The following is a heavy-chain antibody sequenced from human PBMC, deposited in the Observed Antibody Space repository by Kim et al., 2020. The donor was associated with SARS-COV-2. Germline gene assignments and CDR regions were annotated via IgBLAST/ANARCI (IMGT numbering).Heavy chain of an antibody. CDR2: GYYYGSS. V-gene: IGHV4-59*08. Sequence: SETLSLTCTVSGGSISSSCCYWGWHPPRQGLELVWYGYYYGSSNYNPYPSLQSRVSVSTDKSKNQLSLRLMTAAAAAAAAYYCAPRDYGRNLIWLDS. J-gene: IGHJ5*01. CDR1: GGSISSSC. D-gene: IGHD4-17*01. CDR3: APRDYGRNLIWLDS.